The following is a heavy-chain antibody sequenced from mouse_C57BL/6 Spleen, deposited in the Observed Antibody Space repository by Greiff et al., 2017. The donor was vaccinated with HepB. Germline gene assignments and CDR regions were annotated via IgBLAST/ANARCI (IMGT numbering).Heavy chain of an antibody. CDR3: AREGLTGRYAMDY. V-gene: IGHV1-26*01. J-gene: IGHJ4*01. CDR1: GYTFTDYY. D-gene: IGHD4-1*01. CDR2: INPNNGGT. Sequence: EVQLQQSGPELVKPGASVKISCKASGYTFTDYYMNWVKQSHGKSLEWIGDINPNNGGTSYNQKFKGKATLTVDKSSSTAYMELRSLTSEDSAVYYCAREGLTGRYAMDYWGQGTSVTVSS.